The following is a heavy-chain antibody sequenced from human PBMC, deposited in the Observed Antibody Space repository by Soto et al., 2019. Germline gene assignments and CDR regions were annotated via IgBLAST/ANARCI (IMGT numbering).Heavy chain of an antibody. Sequence: QVQLQESGPGLVKPTGTLALTCAVSGGSISSSYWWSWVRQPPGKGLEWIGEISHSGTTNYNPSLKSRVTITLDTSKNQFSLNLTSVTAADTAVYYCARDRGGDGYNFDYWGQGTLVTVSS. V-gene: IGHV4-4*02. J-gene: IGHJ4*02. CDR3: ARDRGGDGYNFDY. CDR1: GGSISSSYW. CDR2: ISHSGTT. D-gene: IGHD3-16*01.